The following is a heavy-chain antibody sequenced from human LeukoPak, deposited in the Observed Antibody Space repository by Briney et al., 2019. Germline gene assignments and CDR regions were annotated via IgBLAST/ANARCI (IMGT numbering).Heavy chain of an antibody. CDR3: AKGRGTTVTAAANY. D-gene: IGHD4-17*01. CDR1: GFTFSNYS. J-gene: IGHJ4*02. CDR2: ISGTGGTT. Sequence: GGSLRLSCAASGFTFSNYSMSWVRQAPGKGLEWVSTISGTGGTTYYADSVKGRFTISRDNSKNTLFLQFNSLRADDTAVYYCAKGRGTTVTAAANYWGQGTLVTVSP. V-gene: IGHV3-23*01.